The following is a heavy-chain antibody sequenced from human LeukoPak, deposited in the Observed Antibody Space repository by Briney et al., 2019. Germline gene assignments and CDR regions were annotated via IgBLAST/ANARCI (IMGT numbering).Heavy chain of an antibody. V-gene: IGHV3-23*01. D-gene: IGHD3-3*01. CDR1: GFTFSSYG. CDR3: AKANRITIFGVVIEYFDY. J-gene: IGHJ4*02. Sequence: PGGSLRLSCAASGFTFSSYGMHWVRQAPGKGLEWVSAISGSGGSTYYADSVKGRFTISRDNSKNTLYLQMNSLRAEDTAVYYCAKANRITIFGVVIEYFDYWGQGTLVTVSS. CDR2: ISGSGGST.